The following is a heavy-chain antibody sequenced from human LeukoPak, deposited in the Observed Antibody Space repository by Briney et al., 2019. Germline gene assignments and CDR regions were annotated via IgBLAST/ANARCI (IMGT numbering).Heavy chain of an antibody. CDR2: IYYSGST. J-gene: IGHJ5*02. CDR3: ARVYDFWSEGWFDP. V-gene: IGHV4-39*07. D-gene: IGHD3-3*01. Sequence: SETLSLTCTVSGGSISSSSYYWGWIRQPPGKGLEWIGSIYYSGSTYYNPSLKSRVTISVDTSKNQFSLKLSSVTAADTAVYYCARVYDFWSEGWFDPWGQGTLVTVSS. CDR1: GGSISSSSYY.